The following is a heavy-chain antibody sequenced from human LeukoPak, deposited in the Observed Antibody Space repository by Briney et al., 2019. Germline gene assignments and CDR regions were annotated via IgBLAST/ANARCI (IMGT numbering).Heavy chain of an antibody. D-gene: IGHD3-10*01. V-gene: IGHV1-46*01. J-gene: IGHJ6*03. CDR3: ARDKDYYGSGSYYTPYYMDV. Sequence: ASVKVSCKASGYTFTSYDINWVRQAPGQGLEWMGIINPSGGSTSYAQKFQGRVTMTRDMSTSTVYMELNSLRSEDTAVYYCARDKDYYGSGSYYTPYYMDVWGKGTTVTVSS. CDR2: INPSGGST. CDR1: GYTFTSYD.